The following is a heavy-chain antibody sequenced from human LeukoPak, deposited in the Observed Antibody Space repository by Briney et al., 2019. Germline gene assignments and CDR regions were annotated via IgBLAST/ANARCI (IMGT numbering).Heavy chain of an antibody. D-gene: IGHD6-19*01. J-gene: IGHJ4*02. Sequence: GGSLRLSCAASGFTFSSYAMHWVRQAPGKGLEWVAVISYDGSNKYYADSVKGRFTISRDNSKNTLYLQMNSLRAEDTAVYYCAGDEAVAGTFDYWGQGTLVTVSS. CDR3: AGDEAVAGTFDY. V-gene: IGHV3-30-3*01. CDR1: GFTFSSYA. CDR2: ISYDGSNK.